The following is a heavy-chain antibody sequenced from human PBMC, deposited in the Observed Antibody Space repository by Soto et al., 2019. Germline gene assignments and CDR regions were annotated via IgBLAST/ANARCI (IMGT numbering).Heavy chain of an antibody. V-gene: IGHV1-46*03. CDR3: ARSDIVVVVAATHPEFDY. J-gene: IGHJ4*02. D-gene: IGHD2-15*01. CDR1: GYTFTIYY. CDR2: INPSGGST. Sequence: ASVKVSCKASGYTFTIYYMHWVRQAPGQGLEWMGIINPSGGSTSYAQKFQGRVTMTRDTSTSTVYMELSSLRSEDTAVYYCARSDIVVVVAATHPEFDYWGQGTLVTVSS.